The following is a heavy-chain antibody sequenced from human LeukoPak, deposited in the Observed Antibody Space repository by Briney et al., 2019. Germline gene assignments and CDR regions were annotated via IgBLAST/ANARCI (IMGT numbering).Heavy chain of an antibody. CDR3: AREQLTYCSSTSCYEIPPG. CDR1: GFTFSSYS. CDR2: ISSSSSTI. Sequence: GGSLRLSCAASGFTFSSYSMNWVRQAPGKGLEWVSYISSSSSTIYYADSVKGRFTISRDNAKNSLYLQMNSLRAEDTAVYYFAREQLTYCSSTSCYEIPPGWGQGTLVTVSS. D-gene: IGHD2-2*01. J-gene: IGHJ4*02. V-gene: IGHV3-48*01.